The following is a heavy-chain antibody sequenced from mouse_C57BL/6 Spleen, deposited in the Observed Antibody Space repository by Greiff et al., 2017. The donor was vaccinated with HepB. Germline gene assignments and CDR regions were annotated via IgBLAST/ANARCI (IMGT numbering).Heavy chain of an antibody. Sequence: EVQLKESGPGLVKPSQSLSLTCSVTGYSITSGYYWNWIRQFPGNKLEWMGYISYDGSNNYNPSLKNRISITRDTSKNQFFLKLNSVTTEDTATYYCARDGDGNYGYWGQGTTLTVSS. CDR1: GYSITSGYY. J-gene: IGHJ2*01. D-gene: IGHD2-1*01. V-gene: IGHV3-6*01. CDR3: ARDGDGNYGY. CDR2: ISYDGSN.